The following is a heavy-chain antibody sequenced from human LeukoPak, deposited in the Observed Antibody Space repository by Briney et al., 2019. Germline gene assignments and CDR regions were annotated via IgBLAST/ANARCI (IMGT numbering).Heavy chain of an antibody. D-gene: IGHD3-22*01. CDR3: ARVVYYYDSSGYYYDHIGY. J-gene: IGHJ4*02. V-gene: IGHV1-2*06. CDR1: GYTFTGYY. CDR2: INPNSGGT. Sequence: ASVTVSCKASGYTFTGYYMHWVRQAPGQGLEWMGRINPNSGGTNYAQKFQGRVTMTRDTSISTAYMELSRLRSDDTAVYYCARVVYYYDSSGYYYDHIGYWGQGTLVTVSS.